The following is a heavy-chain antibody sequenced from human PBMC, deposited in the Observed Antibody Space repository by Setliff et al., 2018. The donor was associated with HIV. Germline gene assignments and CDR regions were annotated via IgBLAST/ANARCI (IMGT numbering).Heavy chain of an antibody. V-gene: IGHV4-39*01. D-gene: IGHD5-12*01. J-gene: IGHJ5*02. CDR3: ARLGRPYSGQGWFDP. Sequence: SETLSLTCSVSGDSIFTSTYYWGWIRQPPGKRLEWIGSIYYSGNAYYNPSLKSRVTISVDTSKNQFFLNLSSVTATDSAVYYCARLGRPYSGQGWFDPWGQETLVTVSS. CDR1: GDSIFTSTYY. CDR2: IYYSGNA.